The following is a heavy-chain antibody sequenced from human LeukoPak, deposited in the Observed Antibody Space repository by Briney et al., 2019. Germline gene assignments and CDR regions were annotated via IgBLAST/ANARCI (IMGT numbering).Heavy chain of an antibody. CDR3: ARRTYYYDSSRAFDI. D-gene: IGHD3-22*01. CDR2: IIPILGIA. Sequence: GASVKVSCKASGGTFSSYAISWVRQAPGQGLEWMGRIIPILGIANYAQKFQGRVTITADKSTSTAYMELSSLRSEDTAVYYCARRTYYYDSSRAFDIWGQGTMVTVSS. V-gene: IGHV1-69*04. CDR1: GGTFSSYA. J-gene: IGHJ3*02.